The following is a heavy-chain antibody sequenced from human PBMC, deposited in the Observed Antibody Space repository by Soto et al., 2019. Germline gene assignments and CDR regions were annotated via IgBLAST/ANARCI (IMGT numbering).Heavy chain of an antibody. D-gene: IGHD2-2*01. Sequence: QVQLVESGGGVVQPGRSLRLSCAASGFTFSSYGMHWVRQAPGKGLEWVAVIWYDGSNKYYADYVKGRFTISRDNSKNTLYLQMNSLRAEDTAVYYCAREEGYCSSTSCWGDYWGQGTLVTVSS. CDR1: GFTFSSYG. CDR3: AREEGYCSSTSCWGDY. CDR2: IWYDGSNK. V-gene: IGHV3-33*01. J-gene: IGHJ4*02.